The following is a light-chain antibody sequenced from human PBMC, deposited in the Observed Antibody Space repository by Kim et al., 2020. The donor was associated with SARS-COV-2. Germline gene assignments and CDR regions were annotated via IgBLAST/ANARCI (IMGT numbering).Light chain of an antibody. V-gene: IGKV1-33*01. CDR1: QDIRNY. Sequence: DIQMTQSPSSLSASVGDRVTVTCPASQDIRNYLNWFRQKPGKAPKLLIYDGSNLETGVPSRFSGSGSGTDFTLTINSLQPEDIATYYCQQYNSFPVIFGQGTRLEI. CDR3: QQYNSFPVI. J-gene: IGKJ5*01. CDR2: DGS.